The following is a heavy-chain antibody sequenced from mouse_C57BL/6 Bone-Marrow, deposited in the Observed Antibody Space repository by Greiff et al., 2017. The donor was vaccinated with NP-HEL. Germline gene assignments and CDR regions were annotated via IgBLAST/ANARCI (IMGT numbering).Heavy chain of an antibody. CDR3: ASGDKGY. J-gene: IGHJ2*01. CDR1: GFTFSSYG. V-gene: IGHV5-6*01. Sequence: EVKLVESGGDLVKPGGSLKLSCAASGFTFSSYGMSWVRQTPDKRLEWVATISSGGSYTYYPDSVKGRFTISKDNAKNTLYLQMSSLKSEETAMYYCASGDKGYWGQGTTLTVSS. CDR2: ISSGGSYT.